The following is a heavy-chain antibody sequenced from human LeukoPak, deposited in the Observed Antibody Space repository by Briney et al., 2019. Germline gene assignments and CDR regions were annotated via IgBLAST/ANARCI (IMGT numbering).Heavy chain of an antibody. J-gene: IGHJ4*02. CDR1: GFTFSSYA. Sequence: RPGGSLRLSCAASGFTFSSYAMSWVRQAPGKGLEWVSAIRGSGGTTFYADSVKGRFTISRDNSKNTLYLQMNSLRAEDTAVYYCAKDLAVGGNWGQGALVTVSS. V-gene: IGHV3-23*01. D-gene: IGHD3-16*01. CDR3: AKDLAVGGN. CDR2: IRGSGGTT.